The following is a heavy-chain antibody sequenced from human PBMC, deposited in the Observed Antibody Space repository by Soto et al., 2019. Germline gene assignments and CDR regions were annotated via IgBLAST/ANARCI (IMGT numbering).Heavy chain of an antibody. CDR1: GYSFTSYW. CDR3: ARSTIVVTHTSHYVMAS. CDR2: IYPGDSDT. J-gene: IGHJ6*02. V-gene: IGHV5-51*01. D-gene: IGHD2-21*01. Sequence: GESLKISCKGSGYSFTSYWIGWVRQMPGKGLEWMGIIYPGDSDTRYSPSFQGQVTISADKSIITAYLQWSSLKASDTAMYYCARSTIVVTHTSHYVMASWGQGTTVTVYS.